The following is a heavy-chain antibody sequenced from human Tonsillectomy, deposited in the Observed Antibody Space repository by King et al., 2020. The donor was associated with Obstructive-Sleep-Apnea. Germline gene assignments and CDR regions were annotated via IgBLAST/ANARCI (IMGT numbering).Heavy chain of an antibody. V-gene: IGHV1-18*04. CDR1: GYTFTSYG. J-gene: IGHJ4*02. CDR3: ARDVRVVGATKEDFDY. CDR2: ISAYNGNT. D-gene: IGHD1-26*01. Sequence: VQLVESGAEVKKPGASVKVSCKASGYTFTSYGISWVRQAPGQGLEWMGWISAYNGNTNYAQKLQGRVTMTTNTSTNTAYMELRSLRSDETAVYYCARDVRVVGATKEDFDYWGQGTLVTVSS.